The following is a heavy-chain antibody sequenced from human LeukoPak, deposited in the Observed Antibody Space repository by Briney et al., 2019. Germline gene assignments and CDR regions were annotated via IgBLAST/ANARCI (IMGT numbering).Heavy chain of an antibody. J-gene: IGHJ4*02. CDR1: GGSISSSSYY. CDR3: ARHFGSYHSSGWYPFDY. Sequence: SETLSLTCTVSGGSISSSSYYWGWIRQPPGKGLEWIGSIYYSGSTYYNPSLKSRVTISVDTSKNQLSLKLSSVTAADTAVYYCARHFGSYHSSGWYPFDYWGQGTLVTVSS. D-gene: IGHD6-19*01. CDR2: IYYSGST. V-gene: IGHV4-39*01.